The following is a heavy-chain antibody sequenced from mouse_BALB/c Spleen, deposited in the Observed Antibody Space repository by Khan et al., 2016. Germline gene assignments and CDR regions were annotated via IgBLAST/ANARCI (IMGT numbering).Heavy chain of an antibody. CDR3: ASCYDYDGGFAY. CDR1: GFSLTGFS. Sequence: QVQLKESGPGLVAPSQSLSITCTVSGFSLTGFSVNWVRQPPGKALEWLGLIWGDGSTDYNSGLKSRLSFSKDDSKSQVFLKMNSLQTDDTARYFCASCYDYDGGFAYWGQGTLVTVSA. CDR2: IWGDGST. V-gene: IGHV2-6-7*01. J-gene: IGHJ3*01. D-gene: IGHD2-4*01.